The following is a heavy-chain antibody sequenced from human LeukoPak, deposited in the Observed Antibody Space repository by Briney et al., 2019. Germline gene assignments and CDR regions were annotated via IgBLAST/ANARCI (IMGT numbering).Heavy chain of an antibody. V-gene: IGHV3-43*02. J-gene: IGHJ4*02. Sequence: GGSLRLSCVASGLPIGDFAMHWVRQAPGQGLEWVSLISGDGVTTFFADSVKGRFSISRDNSKNSLFLEMSSLRTEDTAMYYCARESGKFDYWGQGTLVAVSS. CDR1: GLPIGDFA. CDR3: ARESGKFDY. CDR2: ISGDGVTT.